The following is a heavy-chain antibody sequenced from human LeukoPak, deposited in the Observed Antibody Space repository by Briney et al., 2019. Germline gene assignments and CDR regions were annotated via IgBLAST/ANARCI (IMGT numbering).Heavy chain of an antibody. CDR2: IKQDGSEK. J-gene: IGHJ4*02. V-gene: IGHV3-7*01. D-gene: IGHD2-2*02. CDR3: ARDQVFCSSTSCYNYYFDY. Sequence: PGGSLRLSCAASGFTFSSYWMSWVRQAPGKGLEWVANIKQDGSEKYYVDSVKGRFTISRDNAKNTLYLQMNSLRAEDTAVYYCARDQVFCSSTSCYNYYFDYWGQGTLVTVSS. CDR1: GFTFSSYW.